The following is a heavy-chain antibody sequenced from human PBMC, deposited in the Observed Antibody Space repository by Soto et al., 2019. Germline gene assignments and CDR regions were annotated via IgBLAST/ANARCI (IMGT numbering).Heavy chain of an antibody. CDR2: ISGSGYTT. D-gene: IGHD3-3*01. Sequence: GSLRLSCTASGFTFSVYSMNWVRQAPGKGLEWISYISGSGYTTYYADSVKGRFTISRENAKESVFLQMSGLTDDDTAVYYCARGDDFSYFDPWGQGTLVTVS. CDR1: GFTFSVYS. J-gene: IGHJ5*02. CDR3: ARGDDFSYFDP. V-gene: IGHV3-48*02.